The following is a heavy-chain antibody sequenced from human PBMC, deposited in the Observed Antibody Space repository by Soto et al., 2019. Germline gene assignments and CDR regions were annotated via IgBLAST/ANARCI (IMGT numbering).Heavy chain of an antibody. CDR2: ISGSGDST. J-gene: IGHJ6*02. V-gene: IGHV3-23*01. D-gene: IGHD3-16*01. CDR3: ASRVGGQDGMDV. CDR1: GFTFSNYA. Sequence: GGSLRLSCAASGFTFSNYAMSWVRQAPGKGLEWVSTISGSGDSTYYADSVKGRFTISSDHSKNTLYLQMNSLRAEDTAVYYCASRVGGQDGMDVWGQGTTVTVSS.